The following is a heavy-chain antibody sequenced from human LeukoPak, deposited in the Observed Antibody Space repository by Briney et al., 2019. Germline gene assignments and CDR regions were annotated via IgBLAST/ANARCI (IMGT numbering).Heavy chain of an antibody. J-gene: IGHJ4*02. V-gene: IGHV3-7*03. CDR2: IKQDGSEK. CDR1: GFTFSSYW. D-gene: IGHD6-19*01. CDR3: AKSGPGIAVAYFDY. Sequence: GGSLRLSCAASGFTFSSYWMSWVRQAPGKGLEWVANIKQDGSEKYYVDSVKGRFTISRDNAKNSLYLQMNSLRAEDTAVYYCAKSGPGIAVAYFDYWGQGTLVTVSS.